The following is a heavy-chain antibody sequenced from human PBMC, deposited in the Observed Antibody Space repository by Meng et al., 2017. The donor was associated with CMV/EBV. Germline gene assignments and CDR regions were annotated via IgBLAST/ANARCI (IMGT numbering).Heavy chain of an antibody. CDR1: GDSVSSNSAA. D-gene: IGHD1-26*01. CDR3: ARDHGVGATYYYYYGMDV. J-gene: IGHJ6*02. V-gene: IGHV6-1*01. CDR2: TYYRSKWYN. Sequence: SQTLSLTCAISGDSVSSNSAAWNWIRQSPSRGLEWLGRTYYRSKWYNDYAVSVKSRITINPATSKNQFSLQLNSVTPEDTAVYYCARDHGVGATYYYYYGMDVWGQGTTVTVSS.